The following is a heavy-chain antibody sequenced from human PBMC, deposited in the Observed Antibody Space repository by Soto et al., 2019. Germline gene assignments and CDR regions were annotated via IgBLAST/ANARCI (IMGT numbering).Heavy chain of an antibody. CDR2: IYYSGNSGST. D-gene: IGHD6-13*01. CDR3: ASSNIAAAGFYYYGMDV. CDR1: GGSIRSYY. J-gene: IGHJ6*02. V-gene: IGHV4-59*01. Sequence: SETLSLTCTVSGGSIRSYYWSWIRQPPGKGLDWTGYIYYSGNSGSTNYNPSLKSRVTISVDTSKNQFSLNLTSVTAADTAVYYCASSNIAAAGFYYYGMDVWGRGTTVTVSS.